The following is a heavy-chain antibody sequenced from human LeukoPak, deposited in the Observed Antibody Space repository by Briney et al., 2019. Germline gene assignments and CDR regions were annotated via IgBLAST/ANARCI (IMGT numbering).Heavy chain of an antibody. V-gene: IGHV3-48*04. CDR3: ARDPYGSGSYLDAFDI. D-gene: IGHD3-10*01. Sequence: GGSLRLSCAASGFTFSSYSMNWVRQAPGKGLEWVSYISSSSSTIYYADSVKGRFTISRDNAKNSLYLQMNSLRAEDTAVYYCARDPYGSGSYLDAFDIWGQGTMVTVSS. J-gene: IGHJ3*02. CDR1: GFTFSSYS. CDR2: ISSSSSTI.